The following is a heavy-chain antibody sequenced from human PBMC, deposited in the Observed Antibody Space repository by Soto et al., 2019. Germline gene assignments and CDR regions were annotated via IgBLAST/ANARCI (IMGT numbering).Heavy chain of an antibody. D-gene: IGHD2-15*01. V-gene: IGHV3-33*01. CDR1: GFTFSSYG. Sequence: GGSLRLSCAASGFTFSSYGMHWVRQAPGKGLEWVAVIWYDGSNKYYADSVKGRFTISRDNSKNTLYLQMNSLRAEDTAVYYCARDLRAYCSGGSCYQGPCGYWGQGTLVTVSS. J-gene: IGHJ4*02. CDR3: ARDLRAYCSGGSCYQGPCGY. CDR2: IWYDGSNK.